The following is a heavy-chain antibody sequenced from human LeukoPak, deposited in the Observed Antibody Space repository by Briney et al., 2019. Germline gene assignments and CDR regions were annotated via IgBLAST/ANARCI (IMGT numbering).Heavy chain of an antibody. J-gene: IGHJ4*02. CDR3: ARDSDSSVRDY. CDR1: GFTFSRYW. V-gene: IGHV3-7*01. D-gene: IGHD6-19*01. CDR2: IKPDGTEQ. Sequence: GGSLRLSCVASGFTFSRYWMTWVRQTPEKGLEWVANIKPDGTEQYYVESVRGRFTISRDNAKNSLYLQMNSLRAEDTAVYYCARDSDSSVRDYWGQGTLVTVSS.